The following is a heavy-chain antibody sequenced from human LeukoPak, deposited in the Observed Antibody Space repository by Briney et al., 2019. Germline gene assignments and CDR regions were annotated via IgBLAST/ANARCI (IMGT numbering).Heavy chain of an antibody. CDR2: INPSGGST. Sequence: ASVKVSCKASGYTFTSCYMHWVRQAPGQGLEWMGIINPSGGSTSYAQKFQGRVTMTRDTSTSTVYMELSSLRSEDTAVYYCAYSGYSYGFDYWGQGTLVTVSS. V-gene: IGHV1-46*01. J-gene: IGHJ4*02. CDR1: GYTFTSCY. D-gene: IGHD5-18*01. CDR3: AYSGYSYGFDY.